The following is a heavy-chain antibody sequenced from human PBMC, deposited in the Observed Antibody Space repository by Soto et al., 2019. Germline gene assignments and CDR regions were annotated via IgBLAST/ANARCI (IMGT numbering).Heavy chain of an antibody. Sequence: GGSLRLSCAASVCTFSTYSRNWVRQAPGKGLEWVSSISSSSSYIYYADSVKGRFTISRDNAKNSLYLQMNSLRAEDTAVYYCARVPTGHDAFDIWGQGTMVTVSS. CDR1: VCTFSTYS. V-gene: IGHV3-21*01. D-gene: IGHD3-10*01. CDR2: ISSSSSYI. J-gene: IGHJ3*02. CDR3: ARVPTGHDAFDI.